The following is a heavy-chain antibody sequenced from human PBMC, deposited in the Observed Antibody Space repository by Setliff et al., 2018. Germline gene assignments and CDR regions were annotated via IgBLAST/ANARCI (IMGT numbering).Heavy chain of an antibody. Sequence: SETLSLTCTVSGGSISSYYWSWIRQPPGEGLEWIGYIYYSGSTNYNPSLKSRVTISVDTSKNQFSLKLSSVTAADTAVYYCARDRPIAAAGTFIRYYYYYGMDVWGQGTTVTVSS. CDR1: GGSISSYY. D-gene: IGHD6-13*01. CDR2: IYYSGST. V-gene: IGHV4-59*01. J-gene: IGHJ6*02. CDR3: ARDRPIAAAGTFIRYYYYYGMDV.